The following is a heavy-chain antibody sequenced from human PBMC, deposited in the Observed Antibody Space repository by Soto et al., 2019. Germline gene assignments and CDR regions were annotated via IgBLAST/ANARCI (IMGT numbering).Heavy chain of an antibody. Sequence: SETLSLTCTVSGGSISSSSYYWGWIRQPPGKGLEWIGSFYYSGSTNYNPTLKSRFTISVDTSKNQFSLNLSTVTAADTAVYYCARDVRDGYNMNYYFDYWGQGTRVTVSS. CDR3: ARDVRDGYNMNYYFDY. D-gene: IGHD5-12*01. J-gene: IGHJ4*02. V-gene: IGHV4-39*07. CDR2: FYYSGST. CDR1: GGSISSSSYY.